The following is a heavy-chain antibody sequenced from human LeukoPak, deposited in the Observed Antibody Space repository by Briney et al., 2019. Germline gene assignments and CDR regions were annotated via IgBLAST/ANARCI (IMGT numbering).Heavy chain of an antibody. J-gene: IGHJ4*02. CDR1: GYIVSGKY. CDR3: ARVRHYYDSSGYYYLDY. Sequence: GGSLRLSCAVSGYIVSGKYMGWVRQAPGKGLESVSVIYSGGSTYYTDSVKGRFTISRDNSKNTLYLQMNSLRAEDTAVYYCARVRHYYDSSGYYYLDYWGQGTLVTVSS. CDR2: IYSGGST. D-gene: IGHD3-22*01. V-gene: IGHV3-66*01.